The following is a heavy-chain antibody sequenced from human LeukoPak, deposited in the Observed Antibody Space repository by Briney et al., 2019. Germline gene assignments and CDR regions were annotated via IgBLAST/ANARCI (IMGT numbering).Heavy chain of an antibody. J-gene: IGHJ3*02. V-gene: IGHV3-43*01. CDR2: ISWDGGST. CDR1: GFTFDDYT. CDR3: ANLGIVGATTDAFDI. Sequence: PGGSLRLSCAASGFTFDDYTMHWVRQAPGKGLEWVSLISWDGGSTYYADSVKGRFTISRDNSKNSLYLQMNSLRTEDTALYYCANLGIVGATTDAFDIWGQGTMVTVSS. D-gene: IGHD1-26*01.